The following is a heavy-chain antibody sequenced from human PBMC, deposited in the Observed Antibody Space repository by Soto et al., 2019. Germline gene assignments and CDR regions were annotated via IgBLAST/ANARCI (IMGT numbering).Heavy chain of an antibody. D-gene: IGHD3-9*01. CDR1: GGSVGSYY. CDR2: IYYSGST. CDR3: ARVLTAPDY. J-gene: IGHJ4*02. Sequence: PSETLSLPSTVSGGSVGSYYWSWIRQPPGKGLEWIGYIYYSGSTNYNPSLKSRVTISVDTSKNQFSLKLSSVTAADTAVYYCARVLTAPDYWGQGTLVTSP. V-gene: IGHV4-59*02.